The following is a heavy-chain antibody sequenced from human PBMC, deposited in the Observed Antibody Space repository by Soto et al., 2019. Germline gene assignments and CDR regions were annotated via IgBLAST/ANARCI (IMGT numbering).Heavy chain of an antibody. CDR1: GYTFTGYY. CDR3: AIPVSWSHAGFAP. V-gene: IGHV1-2*02. CDR2: INPNSGGT. J-gene: IGHJ5*02. D-gene: IGHD1-26*01. Sequence: ASVKVSCKASGYTFTGYYMHWVRQAPGQGLEWMGWINPNSGGTNYAQKFQGRVTMTRDTSISTAYMELSRLRSDDTAVYYCAIPVSWSHAGFAPWGQGTLVTVSS.